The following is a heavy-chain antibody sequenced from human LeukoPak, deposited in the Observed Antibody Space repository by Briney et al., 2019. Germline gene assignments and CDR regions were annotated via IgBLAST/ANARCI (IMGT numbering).Heavy chain of an antibody. Sequence: GASVKVSCKASGGTFSSYAISWVRQAPGQGLEWMGGIIPIFGTANYAQKFQGRVTITADESTSTAYMELSSLRSEDTAVYYCARSYYDSSAWFDPWGQGTLVTVSS. CDR3: ARSYYDSSAWFDP. D-gene: IGHD3-22*01. J-gene: IGHJ5*02. V-gene: IGHV1-69*13. CDR2: IIPIFGTA. CDR1: GGTFSSYA.